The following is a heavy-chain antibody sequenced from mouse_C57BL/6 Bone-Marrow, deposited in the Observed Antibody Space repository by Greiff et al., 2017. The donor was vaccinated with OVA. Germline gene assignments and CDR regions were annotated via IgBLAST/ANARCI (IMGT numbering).Heavy chain of an antibody. CDR3: ARPIYYYGSSYLYFDV. Sequence: EVKLQQSGPVLVKPGASVKMSCKASGYTFTDYYMNWVKQSHGKSLEWIGVINPYNGGTSYNQKFKGKATLTVDKSSSTAYMELNSLTSEDSAVYYCARPIYYYGSSYLYFDVWGTGTTVTVSS. V-gene: IGHV1-19*01. CDR1: GYTFTDYY. CDR2: INPYNGGT. D-gene: IGHD1-1*01. J-gene: IGHJ1*03.